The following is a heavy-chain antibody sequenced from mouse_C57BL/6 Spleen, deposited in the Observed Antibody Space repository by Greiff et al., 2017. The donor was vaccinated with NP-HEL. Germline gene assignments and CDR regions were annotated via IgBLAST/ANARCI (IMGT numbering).Heavy chain of an antibody. J-gene: IGHJ4*01. D-gene: IGHD1-1*01. V-gene: IGHV1-81*01. CDR1: GYTFTSYG. Sequence: VQLQQSGAELARPGASVKLSCKASGYTFTSYGISWVKQRTGQGLEWIGEIYPRSGNTYYNEKFKGKATLTADKSSSTAYMELRSLTPEDSAVYFCAGETTVVATGAMDYWGQGTSVTVSS. CDR2: IYPRSGNT. CDR3: AGETTVVATGAMDY.